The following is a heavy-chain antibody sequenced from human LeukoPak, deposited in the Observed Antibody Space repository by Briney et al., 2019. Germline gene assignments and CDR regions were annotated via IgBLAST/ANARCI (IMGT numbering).Heavy chain of an antibody. V-gene: IGHV1-69*13. D-gene: IGHD2-2*01. CDR1: GGTFSSYA. CDR3: ASHCSSTSCYPTNY. J-gene: IGHJ4*02. Sequence: ASVKVSCKASGGTFSSYAISWVRQAPGQGLEWMGGIIPIFGTANYAQKFQGRVTITADESTSTAYMELSSLRSEDTAVYYCASHCSSTSCYPTNYWGQGTLVTVSS. CDR2: IIPIFGTA.